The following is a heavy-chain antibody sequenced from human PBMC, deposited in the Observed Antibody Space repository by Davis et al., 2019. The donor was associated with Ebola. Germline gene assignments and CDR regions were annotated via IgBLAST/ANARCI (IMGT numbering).Heavy chain of an antibody. J-gene: IGHJ6*02. CDR2: MNPYSGNT. CDR1: GYTFTTFG. V-gene: IGHV1-18*01. Sequence: ASVKVSCKASGYTFTTFGISWVRQAPGQGLEWMGGMNPYSGNTNYAQELQGRVTVTTDTSTSTAYMELRSLRSDDTAVYYCARPPCTSCSMDVWGQGTTVTVSS. CDR3: ARPPCTSCSMDV. D-gene: IGHD2-2*01.